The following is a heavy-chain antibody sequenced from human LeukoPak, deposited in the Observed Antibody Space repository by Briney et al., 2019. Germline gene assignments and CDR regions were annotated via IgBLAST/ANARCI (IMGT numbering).Heavy chain of an antibody. V-gene: IGHV4-30-2*01. CDR1: GGAISSGGYY. D-gene: IGHD1-26*01. J-gene: IGHJ4*02. CDR2: IYHSGST. Sequence: PSETLSLTCTVSGGAISSGGYYWIWVREPPGPRLGWVGYIYHSGSTYYNPSLKSRVTISVDRSKNQFSLKLSSVTAADTAVYYCARDTPRDGSYSFDYWGQGTLVTVSS. CDR3: ARDTPRDGSYSFDY.